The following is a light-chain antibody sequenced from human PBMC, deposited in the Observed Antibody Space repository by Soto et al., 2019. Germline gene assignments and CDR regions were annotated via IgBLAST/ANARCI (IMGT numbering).Light chain of an antibody. CDR2: NNN. CDR3: AAWVNSLGVL. Sequence: QSVVTQPPSASGTPGQRVTISCSGSSSNIGSNSVNWYQQLPGTAPKLLIYNNNQRPSGVPDRFSSSKSGTSASLAISGLQSEDEADYYCAAWVNSLGVLFVGGTKVTVL. CDR1: SSNIGSNS. V-gene: IGLV1-44*01. J-gene: IGLJ2*01.